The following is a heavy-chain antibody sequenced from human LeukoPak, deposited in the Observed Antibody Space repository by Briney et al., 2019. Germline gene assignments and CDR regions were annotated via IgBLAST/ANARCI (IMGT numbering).Heavy chain of an antibody. CDR2: ISYDGSNK. D-gene: IGHD2-2*01. Sequence: GGSLRLSCAVSGFTSSGYTIHWFRQAPGKGLEWVAVISYDGSNKYYADSVKGRFTISRDNSKNTLYLQMNSLRAEDTAVYYCAKSRYCSSTSCPFVNYYYYGMDVWGQGTTVTVSS. V-gene: IGHV3-30*18. CDR1: GFTSSGYT. CDR3: AKSRYCSSTSCPFVNYYYYGMDV. J-gene: IGHJ6*02.